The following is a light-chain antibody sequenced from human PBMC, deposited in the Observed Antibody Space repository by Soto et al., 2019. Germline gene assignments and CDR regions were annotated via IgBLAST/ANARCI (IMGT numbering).Light chain of an antibody. CDR3: QQYNSLWT. CDR1: QSISSW. V-gene: IGKV1-5*01. J-gene: IGKJ1*01. CDR2: DAS. Sequence: DIQMTQSPSTLSASVGDRVTITCRASQSISSWLAWYQQKPGKAPKLLIYDASSLESGVPSRFSGSGSGTEFTLTISSLQPDDFATYDCQQYNSLWTLGQGTKADIK.